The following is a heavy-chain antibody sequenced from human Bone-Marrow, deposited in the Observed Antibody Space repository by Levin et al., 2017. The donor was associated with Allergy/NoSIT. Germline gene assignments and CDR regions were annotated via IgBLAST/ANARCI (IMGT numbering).Heavy chain of an antibody. CDR1: GGSISSSPSF. J-gene: IGHJ4*02. D-gene: IGHD4-11*01. CDR2: ITYNGNT. V-gene: IGHV4-39*01. CDR3: ARRNYPYYFDF. Sequence: PSETLSLTCTVSGGSISSSPSFWGWIRQPPGKGLEWIAIITYNGNTYYDPSLKSRVTVSVDTSKNQFSLKLTSVTAADTAVYFCARRNYPYYFDFWGQGTQVTVSS.